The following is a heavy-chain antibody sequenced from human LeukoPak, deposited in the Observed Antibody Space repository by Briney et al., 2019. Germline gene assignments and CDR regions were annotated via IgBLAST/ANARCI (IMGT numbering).Heavy chain of an antibody. CDR1: GFTFSDHY. V-gene: IGHV3-72*01. CDR2: TRNKANSYTT. J-gene: IGHJ4*02. CDR3: AIGPRGYYDLDY. D-gene: IGHD3-22*01. Sequence: GGSLSLSCAASGFTFSDHYMDWVRQAPGKGLEWVGRTRNKANSYTTEYAASVKGRFTISRDDSKNSLYLQMNSLKTEDTAVYYCAIGPRGYYDLDYWGQGTLVTVSS.